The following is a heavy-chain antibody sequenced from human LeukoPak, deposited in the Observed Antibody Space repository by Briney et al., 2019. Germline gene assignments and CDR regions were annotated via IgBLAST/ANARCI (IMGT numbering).Heavy chain of an antibody. Sequence: PRGSLRLSCAASGFTFSSYWMHWVRQVPGKGLVWVSRINSDGSSTSYADSVKGRFTISRDNAKNTLYLQMNSLRAEDSAVYYCAREMATSLGKQRDAFDIWGQGTMVTVSS. V-gene: IGHV3-74*01. J-gene: IGHJ3*02. CDR1: GFTFSSYW. CDR3: AREMATSLGKQRDAFDI. CDR2: INSDGSST. D-gene: IGHD5-24*01.